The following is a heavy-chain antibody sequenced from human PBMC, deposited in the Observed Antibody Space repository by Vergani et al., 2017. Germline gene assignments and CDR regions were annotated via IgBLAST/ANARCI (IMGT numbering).Heavy chain of an antibody. CDR2: IIPIFGTA. CDR3: ARIVGACNRPLYGMDV. D-gene: IGHD1-26*01. J-gene: IGHJ6*02. V-gene: IGHV1-69*06. Sequence: QVQLVQSGAEVKKPGSSVKVSCKASGGTFSSYAISWVRQAPGQGLEWMGGIIPIFGTANYAQKFQGRVTITADKSTSTAYMELSSLRSEDTAVYYCARIVGACNRPLYGMDVWGQGTTVTVSS. CDR1: GGTFSSYA.